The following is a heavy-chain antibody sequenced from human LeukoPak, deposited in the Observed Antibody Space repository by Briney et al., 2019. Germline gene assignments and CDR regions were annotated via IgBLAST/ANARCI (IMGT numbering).Heavy chain of an antibody. CDR1: GFIFSNYW. CDR2: IRYDGSNN. CDR3: ARDSPPRGDILTGQENPNWFDP. V-gene: IGHV3-30*02. Sequence: GGSLRLSCAASGFIFSNYWMHWVRQAPGKGLEWVAFIRYDGSNNFYADSVKGRFTISRDNSKSTLYLQMNSLRAEDTAVYYCARDSPPRGDILTGQENPNWFDPWGQGTLVTVSS. D-gene: IGHD3-9*01. J-gene: IGHJ5*02.